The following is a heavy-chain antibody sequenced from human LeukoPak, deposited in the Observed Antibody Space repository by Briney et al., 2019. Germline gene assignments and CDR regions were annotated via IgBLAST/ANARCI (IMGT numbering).Heavy chain of an antibody. J-gene: IGHJ5*02. CDR2: IIPIFGTA. CDR1: GGTFSSYA. D-gene: IGHD3-10*01. CDR3: ARGGYYGSGTYLFDP. V-gene: IGHV1-69*06. Sequence: ASVKVSCKASGGTFSSYAISWVRQAPGQGLEWMGGIIPIFGTANYAQKFQGRVSITADMSTSTGYMELSSLRSEDTAVYYCARGGYYGSGTYLFDPWGQGTLVTVTS.